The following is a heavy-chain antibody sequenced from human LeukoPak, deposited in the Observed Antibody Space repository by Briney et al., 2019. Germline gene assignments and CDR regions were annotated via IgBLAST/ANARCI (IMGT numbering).Heavy chain of an antibody. Sequence: SETLSPTCAVYGGSFSGYYWSWIRQPPGKGLEWIGEINHSGSTNYNPSLKSRVTISVDTSKNQFSLKLSSVTAADTAVYYCARVGSEQWLVYFDYWGQGTLVTVSS. D-gene: IGHD6-19*01. CDR3: ARVGSEQWLVYFDY. CDR2: INHSGST. J-gene: IGHJ4*02. V-gene: IGHV4-34*01. CDR1: GGSFSGYY.